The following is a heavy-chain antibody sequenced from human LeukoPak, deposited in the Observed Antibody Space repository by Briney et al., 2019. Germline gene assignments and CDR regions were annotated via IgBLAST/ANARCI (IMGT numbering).Heavy chain of an antibody. V-gene: IGHV3-9*01. CDR2: ISWNSGSI. D-gene: IGHD6-13*01. Sequence: GGSLRLSCAASGFTFDDYAMHWVRQAPGKGLEWVSGISWNSGSIGYADSVKGRFTISKDNAKNSLYLQMNSLRAEDTALYYCAKEYIATATLDYWGQGTLVTVSS. J-gene: IGHJ4*02. CDR1: GFTFDDYA. CDR3: AKEYIATATLDY.